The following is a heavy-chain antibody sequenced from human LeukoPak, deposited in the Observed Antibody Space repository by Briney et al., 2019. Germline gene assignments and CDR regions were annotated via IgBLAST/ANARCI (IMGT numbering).Heavy chain of an antibody. D-gene: IGHD2-2*01. Sequence: GGSLRLSXAASGFTFRSYSMNWVRQAPGKGLEWVSYISSSISTVYYADSVKGRFTISRDNAKNSLYLQMNSLRAEDTAVYYCAGDGCTTTRCYDYWGQGTLVTVSS. CDR2: ISSSISTV. CDR1: GFTFRSYS. J-gene: IGHJ4*02. V-gene: IGHV3-48*01. CDR3: AGDGCTTTRCYDY.